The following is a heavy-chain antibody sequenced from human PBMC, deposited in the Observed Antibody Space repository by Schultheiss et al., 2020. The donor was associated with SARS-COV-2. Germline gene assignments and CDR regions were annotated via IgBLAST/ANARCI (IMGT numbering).Heavy chain of an antibody. CDR1: GFTFSDYY. V-gene: IGHV3-11*06. D-gene: IGHD6-13*01. J-gene: IGHJ2*01. Sequence: GGSLRLSCAASGFTFSDYYMSWIRQAPGKGLEWVSSISSSSSYIYYADSVKGRFTISRDNAKNSLYLQMNSLRAEDTAVYYCARDGGIAAAATVYWYFDLWGRGTLVTVSS. CDR2: ISSSSSYI. CDR3: ARDGGIAAAATVYWYFDL.